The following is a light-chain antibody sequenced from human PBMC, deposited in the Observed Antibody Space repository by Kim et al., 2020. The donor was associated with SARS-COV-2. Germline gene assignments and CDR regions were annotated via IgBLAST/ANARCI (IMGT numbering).Light chain of an antibody. Sequence: SVKLTCTLSSGHSSYAIAWHQQQPEKGPRYLMKLNSDGSHSRGDGIPDRFSGSSSGAERYLTISSLQSEDEADYYCQTWGTGIWVFGGGTKLTVL. CDR1: SGHSSYA. J-gene: IGLJ3*02. CDR2: LNSDGSH. CDR3: QTWGTGIWV. V-gene: IGLV4-69*01.